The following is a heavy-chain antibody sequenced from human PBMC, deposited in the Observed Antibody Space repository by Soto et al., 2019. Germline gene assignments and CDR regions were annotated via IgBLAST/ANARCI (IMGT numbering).Heavy chain of an antibody. CDR3: ARVDIGVYAFDI. CDR2: IYSGGSI. CDR1: GGSITSYY. D-gene: IGHD3-9*01. J-gene: IGHJ3*02. V-gene: IGHV4-59*01. Sequence: SETLSLTCAVSGGSITSYYWSWSLQSPGKGLEWIGYIYSGGSISYNPSLRSRVTILLDTSKNQFSLRLTSATAADTAVYYCARVDIGVYAFDIWGHGTMVTVSS.